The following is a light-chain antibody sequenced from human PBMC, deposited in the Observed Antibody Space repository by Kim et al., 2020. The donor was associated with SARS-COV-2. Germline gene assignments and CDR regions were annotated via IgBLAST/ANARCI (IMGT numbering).Light chain of an antibody. V-gene: IGLV3-1*01. Sequence: SYELTQPPSVSVSPGQTASITCSGDKLGDEYACWYQQKPGQSPVLVIYQDNKRPSGIPERFSGSNSGNTATLTISGTQAMDEADYYCQPWDSSTVVFGGGTQLTVL. CDR2: QDN. CDR1: KLGDEY. CDR3: QPWDSSTVV. J-gene: IGLJ3*02.